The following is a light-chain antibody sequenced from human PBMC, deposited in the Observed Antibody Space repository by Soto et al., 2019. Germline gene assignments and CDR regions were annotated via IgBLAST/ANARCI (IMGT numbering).Light chain of an antibody. V-gene: IGLV1-51*02. CDR1: SSHIGNNY. CDR3: GTWDSSLSAV. CDR2: ENN. J-gene: IGLJ2*01. Sequence: QSVLTQPPSVSAAPGQKVTISCSGSSSHIGNNYVSWYQQLPGTAPKLLIYENNKRPSGIPDRFSGYKSGTSATLGITGLQTGDEADYYCGTWDSSLSAVFGGGTQLTVL.